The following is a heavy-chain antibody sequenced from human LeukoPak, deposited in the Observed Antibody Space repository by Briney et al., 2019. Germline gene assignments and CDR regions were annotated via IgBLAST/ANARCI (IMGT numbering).Heavy chain of an antibody. Sequence: GGSLRLSCAASGFTVSDNYMSWVRQAPGKGLEWVSVIYSGGNTYYADSVKGRFSISRDKSKNTLYPQMNSLRAEDTAVYYCARDLSGNSGRPDGFDIWGQGTMVTVSS. CDR2: IYSGGNT. V-gene: IGHV3-53*01. CDR3: ARDLSGNSGRPDGFDI. D-gene: IGHD1-26*01. CDR1: GFTVSDNY. J-gene: IGHJ3*02.